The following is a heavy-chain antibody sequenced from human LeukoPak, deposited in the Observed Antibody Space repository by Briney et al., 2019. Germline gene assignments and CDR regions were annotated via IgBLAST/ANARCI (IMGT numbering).Heavy chain of an antibody. V-gene: IGHV3-7*01. CDR1: GFTFSTSS. CDR3: ATDRGTY. D-gene: IGHD3-10*01. CDR2: IKQHGSEI. Sequence: GGSLRLSCAASGFTFSTSSMNWVRRAPGKGLEWVALIKQHGSEIYYADSVKGRFTISRDDAASSLYLQMHSLRAEDTAVYYCATDRGTYWGQGTLVTVSS. J-gene: IGHJ4*02.